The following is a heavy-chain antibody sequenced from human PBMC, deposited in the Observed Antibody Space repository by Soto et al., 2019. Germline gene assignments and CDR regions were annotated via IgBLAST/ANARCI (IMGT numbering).Heavy chain of an antibody. D-gene: IGHD2-8*01. CDR1: GGSISSSGYS. J-gene: IGHJ4*02. CDR3: ARGRDCNSGVCLFDY. CDR2: IYHSGSA. V-gene: IGHV4-30-2*01. Sequence: SETLSLTCAVSGGSISSSGYSWSWIRQPPGKGLEWIGSIYHSGSAYYNPSLKSRVTISVDRSKNQFSLKLSSVTAADTAVYYCARGRDCNSGVCLFDYWGQGTLVTVSS.